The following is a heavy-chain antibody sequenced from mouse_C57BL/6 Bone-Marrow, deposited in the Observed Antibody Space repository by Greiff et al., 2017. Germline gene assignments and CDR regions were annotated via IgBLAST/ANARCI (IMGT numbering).Heavy chain of an antibody. J-gene: IGHJ2*01. CDR1: GYTFTSYG. CDR3: ARERNYYGSSFFDY. Sequence: QVQLQQSGAELARPGASVKLSCTASGYTFTSYGISWVQQRTGQGLEWIGEIYPRSGSNYYKDKFKGKATLTADKSSSTAYMELRSLKSEDSAVYFCARERNYYGSSFFDYWGQGTTLTVSS. CDR2: IYPRSGSN. D-gene: IGHD1-1*01. V-gene: IGHV1-81*01.